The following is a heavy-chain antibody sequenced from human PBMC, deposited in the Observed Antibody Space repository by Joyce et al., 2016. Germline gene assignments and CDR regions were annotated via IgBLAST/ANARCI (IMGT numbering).Heavy chain of an antibody. CDR1: GYTFTNYW. J-gene: IGHJ5*02. Sequence: EVQLVQSGAEVKKPGESLKISCKASGYTFTNYWIAWVRQMPGNGLEWVGIIYPGDSDCKYSPSFQDQVTISANKSVNTAYLYLSSLKASDTAIYYCARRVHRGGGFDPWGQGTLVTVSS. V-gene: IGHV5-51*01. CDR2: IYPGDSDC. CDR3: ARRVHRGGGFDP. D-gene: IGHD3-10*01.